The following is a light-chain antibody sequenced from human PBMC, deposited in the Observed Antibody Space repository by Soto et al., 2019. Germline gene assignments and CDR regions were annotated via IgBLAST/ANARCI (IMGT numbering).Light chain of an antibody. J-gene: IGLJ2*01. CDR2: DVS. CDR3: TSFTTSTTLV. Sequence: QSALTQPASVSGSPGQSITISCTGTSNDIGSYNYVSWYQQHPGKAPKLLIYDVSNRPSGVSNRFSGSKSGNTASLTISGLQAEDEADYHCTSFTTSTTLVFGGGTKVTVL. V-gene: IGLV2-14*03. CDR1: SNDIGSYNY.